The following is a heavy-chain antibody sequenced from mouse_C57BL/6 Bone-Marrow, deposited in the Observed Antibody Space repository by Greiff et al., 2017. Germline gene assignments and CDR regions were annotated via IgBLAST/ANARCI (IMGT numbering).Heavy chain of an antibody. J-gene: IGHJ1*03. Sequence: QVQLKEPGAELVKPGASVKMSCKASGYTFTSYWITWVKQRPGQGLEWIGDINPGSGSTNYTEKIKSKATLTVDTSSSTAYMQLSRLTSEDSAVYYGARPYCSNYWYFDVWGTGTTVTGSS. CDR1: GYTFTSYW. CDR2: INPGSGST. D-gene: IGHD2-5*01. CDR3: ARPYCSNYWYFDV. V-gene: IGHV1-55*01.